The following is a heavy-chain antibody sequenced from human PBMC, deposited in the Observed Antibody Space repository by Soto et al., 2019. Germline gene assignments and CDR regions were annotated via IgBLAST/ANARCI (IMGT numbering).Heavy chain of an antibody. CDR3: ARAPSGGYGLYV. CDR2: IYGGGDT. Sequence: EVQLVETGGGLIHPGGSLRLSCAASGFSVSTSYMSWVRQAPGKGLEWVSVIYGGGDTYHAAAVKGRFIISRDNSYNTLYLQMNSLRAEDTAMYYCARAPSGGYGLYVWGQGTTVTSSS. D-gene: IGHD3-16*01. V-gene: IGHV3-53*02. J-gene: IGHJ6*02. CDR1: GFSVSTSY.